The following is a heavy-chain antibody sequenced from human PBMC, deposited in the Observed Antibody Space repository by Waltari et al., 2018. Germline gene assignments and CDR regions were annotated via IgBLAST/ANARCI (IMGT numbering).Heavy chain of an antibody. CDR3: ARAPRVIAAAGMGGGY. V-gene: IGHV1-2*02. CDR2: INPKRGGA. J-gene: IGHJ4*02. CDR1: GYTFTGYY. D-gene: IGHD6-13*01. Sequence: QVQLVQSGAEVKKPGASVKVSCKASGYTFTGYYMHWVRQAPGQGLEWLGWINPKRGGATFAQKVQGRVTMTRDTSISTAYMELSRLRSDDTAVYYCARAPRVIAAAGMGGGYWGQGTLVTVSS.